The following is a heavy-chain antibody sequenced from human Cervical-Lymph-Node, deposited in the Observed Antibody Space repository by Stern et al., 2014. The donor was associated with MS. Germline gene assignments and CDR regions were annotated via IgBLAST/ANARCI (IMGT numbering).Heavy chain of an antibody. J-gene: IGHJ5*02. V-gene: IGHV5-51*01. CDR1: GSSITTFW. CDR3: ARRTYILTDPIWFAP. CDR2: IYPANSAT. D-gene: IGHD3-9*01. Sequence: VQLVQSGAEVKQPGESLKISCTVIGSSITTFWIGWVVQMPGKGLEWVGIIYPANSATLYRPSFQGRVTISADKSINTIYLQWNSLRASDTAMYYCARRTYILTDPIWFAPWGQGTLVTVSS.